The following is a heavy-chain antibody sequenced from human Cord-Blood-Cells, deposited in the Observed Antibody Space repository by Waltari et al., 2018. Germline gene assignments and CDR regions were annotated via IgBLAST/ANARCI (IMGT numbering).Heavy chain of an antibody. CDR1: GGSISSSSYY. D-gene: IGHD6-6*01. V-gene: IGHV4-39*01. J-gene: IGHJ4*02. CDR3: ARQYSSSSRYFDY. Sequence: QLQLQESGPGLVKPSETLSLTCTVSGGSISSSSYYWGWIRQPPGKGLEWIGSIYYSGSTYYNPSLKSRVTISVDTSKNQFSLKLSSVTAADTAVYYCARQYSSSSRYFDYCGQGTLVTVSS. CDR2: IYYSGST.